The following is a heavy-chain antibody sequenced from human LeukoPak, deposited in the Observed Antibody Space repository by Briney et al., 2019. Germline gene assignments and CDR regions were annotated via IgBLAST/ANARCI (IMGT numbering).Heavy chain of an antibody. CDR2: INTDGRIT. CDR1: GFSFGYFA. D-gene: IGHD1-26*01. J-gene: IGHJ4*02. CDR3: TRDGGSFCDFDY. V-gene: IGHV3-64*02. Sequence: GSLGLSCVGSGFSFGYFAIHWVRQAPGKGLEYVSVINTDGRITYYADSVKGRFTISRDNSKNTVYLQMGSLRGDDMAVYYCTRDGGSFCDFDYWGQGALVTVSS.